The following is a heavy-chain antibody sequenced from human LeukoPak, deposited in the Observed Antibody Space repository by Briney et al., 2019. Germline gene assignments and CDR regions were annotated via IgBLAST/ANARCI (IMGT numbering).Heavy chain of an antibody. V-gene: IGHV4-61*01. J-gene: IGHJ4*02. D-gene: IGHD3-16*01. CDR1: GDSVSSSSYY. CDR3: ARVLGGY. CDR2: IYYSGST. Sequence: SETLSLTCTVSGDSVSSSSYYWSWVRQPPGKGLEWIGYIYYSGSTNYNPSLKSRVTISVDTSKNQFSLKLSSVTAADTAVYYCARVLGGYWGQGTLVTVSS.